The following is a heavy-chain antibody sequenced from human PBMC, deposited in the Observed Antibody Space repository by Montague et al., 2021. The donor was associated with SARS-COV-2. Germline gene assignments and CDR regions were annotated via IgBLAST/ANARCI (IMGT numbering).Heavy chain of an antibody. CDR3: VRVLVGWSVGWFDP. Sequence: TLSLTCTVSGGSISGGTYHWSWIRQPAGKRLEWIGRTSPSGGTRYNPSLRGRVTISVDTSQNQFSLSLSSVTAEDTAVYYCVRVLVGWSVGWFDPWGQGTRVTVSS. J-gene: IGHJ5*02. V-gene: IGHV4-61*02. CDR2: TSPSGGT. D-gene: IGHD6-19*01. CDR1: GGSISGGTYH.